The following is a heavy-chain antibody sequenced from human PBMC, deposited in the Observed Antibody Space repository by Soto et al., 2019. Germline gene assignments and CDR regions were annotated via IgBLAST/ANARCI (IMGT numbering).Heavy chain of an antibody. J-gene: IGHJ6*03. CDR3: AKHTIFGVVTPRDYYMDV. D-gene: IGHD3-3*01. CDR2: ISGSGGST. Sequence: GGSLILSCAASGFPFSSYSMSWVRPAPGKGLEWVSAISGSGGSTYYADSVKGRFTISRDNSKNTLYLQMNSLRAEDTAVYYCAKHTIFGVVTPRDYYMDVWGKGTTVTVSS. CDR1: GFPFSSYS. V-gene: IGHV3-23*01.